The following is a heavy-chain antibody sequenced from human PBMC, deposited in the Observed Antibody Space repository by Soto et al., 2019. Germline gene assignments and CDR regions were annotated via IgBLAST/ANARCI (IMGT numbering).Heavy chain of an antibody. V-gene: IGHV5-51*01. CDR3: ARQIFGVVKNGMDV. D-gene: IGHD3-3*01. J-gene: IGHJ6*02. CDR1: GYSFTSYW. Sequence: GESLKISFTGSGYSFTSYWIGWVRQMPGKGLEWMGIISPGDSETRYSASFQGQVTISADKSISTAYLQWSSLKASDTAMYYCARQIFGVVKNGMDVWGQGTTVTVSS. CDR2: ISPGDSET.